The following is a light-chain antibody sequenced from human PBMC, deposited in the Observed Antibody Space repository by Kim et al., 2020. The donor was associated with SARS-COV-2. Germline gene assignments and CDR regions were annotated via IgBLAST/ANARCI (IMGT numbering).Light chain of an antibody. V-gene: IGLV3-21*03. J-gene: IGLJ2*01. CDR3: QVWDSSSDHPVV. CDR1: NIGSKS. CDR2: DDS. Sequence: PGKTARITCRGNNIGSKSVHWYQQKPGQAPVLVVYDDSDRPSGIPERFSGSNSGNTATLTISRVEAGDEADYYCQVWDSSSDHPVVFGGGTQLTVL.